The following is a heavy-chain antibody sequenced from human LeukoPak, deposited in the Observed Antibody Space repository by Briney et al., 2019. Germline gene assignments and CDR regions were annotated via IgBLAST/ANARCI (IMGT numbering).Heavy chain of an antibody. V-gene: IGHV1-24*01. CDR2: FDPEDGET. D-gene: IGHD6-13*01. Sequence: GASVKVSCKVSGYTLTELSMHWVRQAPGKGLEWMGGFDPEDGETIYAQKFQGRVTMTEDTSTDTAYMELSSLRSEDTAVYYCAREGGVGIAAPNWFDPWGQGTLVTVSS. CDR1: GYTLTELS. CDR3: AREGGVGIAAPNWFDP. J-gene: IGHJ5*02.